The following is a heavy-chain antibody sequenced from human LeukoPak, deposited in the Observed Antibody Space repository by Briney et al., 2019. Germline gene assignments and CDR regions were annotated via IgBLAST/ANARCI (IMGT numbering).Heavy chain of an antibody. D-gene: IGHD6-19*01. Sequence: GGSLRLSCADSELTFRDSWMHWVRQAPGKGLEWVSVIYSGGSTYYADSVKGRFTISRDNSKNTLYLQMNSLRAEDTAVYYCAGANRGYSSGSDYWGQGTLVTVSS. J-gene: IGHJ4*02. CDR2: IYSGGST. CDR1: ELTFRDSW. V-gene: IGHV3-66*01. CDR3: AGANRGYSSGSDY.